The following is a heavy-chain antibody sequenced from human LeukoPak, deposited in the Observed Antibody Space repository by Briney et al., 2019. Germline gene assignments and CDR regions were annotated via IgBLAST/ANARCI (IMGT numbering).Heavy chain of an antibody. D-gene: IGHD5-18*01. CDR1: GYTFTGYY. CDR3: ARVGPIQLWGSDYYYYMDV. CDR2: INPNSGGT. V-gene: IGHV1-2*02. Sequence: ASVKVSCKASGYTFTGYYMHWVRQAPGQGLEWMGWINPNSGGTNYAQKFQGRVTMTRDTSISTAYMELSRLRSDDTAVYYCARVGPIQLWGSDYYYYMDVWGKGTTVTVSS. J-gene: IGHJ6*03.